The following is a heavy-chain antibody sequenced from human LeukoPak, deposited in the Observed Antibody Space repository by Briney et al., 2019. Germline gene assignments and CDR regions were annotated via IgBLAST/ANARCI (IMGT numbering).Heavy chain of an antibody. Sequence: ASVTVSCKASGYTFTSYDINWVRQATGQGLEWMGWMNPNSGNTGYAQKFQGRVTMTRNTSISTAYMELSSLRSEDTAVYYCARERVRGVIISSRVYYWGQGTLVTVSS. D-gene: IGHD3-10*01. CDR2: MNPNSGNT. J-gene: IGHJ4*02. V-gene: IGHV1-8*01. CDR3: ARERVRGVIISSRVYY. CDR1: GYTFTSYD.